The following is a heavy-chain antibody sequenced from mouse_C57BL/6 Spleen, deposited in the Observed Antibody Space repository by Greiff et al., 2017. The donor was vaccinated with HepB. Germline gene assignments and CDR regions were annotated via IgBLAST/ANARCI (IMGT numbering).Heavy chain of an antibody. J-gene: IGHJ3*01. CDR1: GYTFTSYW. Sequence: VQLKQPGAELVKPGASVKLSCKASGYTFTSYWMQWVKQRPGQGLEWIGEIDPSDSYTNYNHKFKGKATLTVDTSSSTAYMQLSSLTSEDSAVYYCARREAAQASWFAYWGQGTLVTVSA. V-gene: IGHV1-50*01. CDR2: IDPSDSYT. D-gene: IGHD3-2*02. CDR3: ARREAAQASWFAY.